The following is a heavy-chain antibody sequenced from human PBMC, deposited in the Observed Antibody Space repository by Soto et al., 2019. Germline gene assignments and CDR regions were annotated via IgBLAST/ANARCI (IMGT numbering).Heavy chain of an antibody. Sequence: QVQLVQSGAEVKKPGSSVKVSCKASGGTFSSYAISWVRQAPGQGLEWMGGIIPIFGTANYAQKFQGRVTNTADETTSTGYMEPSSLRSDETAVYYCARRNVLLNLGPWGQGTLVTVSS. J-gene: IGHJ5*02. CDR2: IIPIFGTA. CDR1: GGTFSSYA. CDR3: ARRNVLLNLGP. D-gene: IGHD3-10*01. V-gene: IGHV1-69*01.